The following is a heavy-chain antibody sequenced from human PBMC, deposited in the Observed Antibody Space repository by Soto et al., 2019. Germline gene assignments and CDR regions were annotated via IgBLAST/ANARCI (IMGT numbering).Heavy chain of an antibody. CDR2: ISYDGSNK. Sequence: QVQLVESGGGVVQPGRSLRLSCAASGFTFSSYGMHWVRQAPGKGLEWVAVISYDGSNKYYADSVKGRFTISRDNSKNSLYLQMDSLRAEDTAVYYCAKMSLYSSGGYWGQGTLVTVSS. CDR1: GFTFSSYG. V-gene: IGHV3-30*18. J-gene: IGHJ4*02. CDR3: AKMSLYSSGGY. D-gene: IGHD6-19*01.